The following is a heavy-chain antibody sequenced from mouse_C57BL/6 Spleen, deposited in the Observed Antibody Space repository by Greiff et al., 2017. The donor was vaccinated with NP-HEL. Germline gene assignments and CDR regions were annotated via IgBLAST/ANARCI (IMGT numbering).Heavy chain of an antibody. J-gene: IGHJ2*01. Sequence: VQLQQPGAELVKPGASVKMSCKASGYTFTSYWITWVKQRPGQGLEWIGDIYPGSGSTNYNEKFKSKATLTVDTSSSTAYMQLSSLTSEDSAVYYCAREKGGTDYFDYWGQGTTLTVSS. CDR3: AREKGGTDYFDY. D-gene: IGHD2-14*01. CDR1: GYTFTSYW. V-gene: IGHV1-55*01. CDR2: IYPGSGST.